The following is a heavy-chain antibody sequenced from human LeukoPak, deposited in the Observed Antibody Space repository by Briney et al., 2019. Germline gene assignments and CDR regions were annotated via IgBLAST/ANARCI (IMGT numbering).Heavy chain of an antibody. CDR1: GFTVRSNY. CDR3: ASGAYDYGPPGYFDY. Sequence: GGSLRLSCAASGFTVRSNYMSWVRQAPGKGLEWVSVIYSGGSTYYADSVKGRFTISRDNSKNTLYLQMNSLRAEDTAVYYCASGAYDYGPPGYFDYWGQGTLVTVSS. CDR2: IYSGGST. D-gene: IGHD3-16*01. J-gene: IGHJ4*02. V-gene: IGHV3-53*01.